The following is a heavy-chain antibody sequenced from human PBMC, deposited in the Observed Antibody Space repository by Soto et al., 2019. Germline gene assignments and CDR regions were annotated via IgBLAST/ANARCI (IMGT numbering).Heavy chain of an antibody. D-gene: IGHD4-17*01. J-gene: IGHJ6*03. CDR2: IYSGGST. V-gene: IGHV3-66*01. CDR3: ARVGRDYGDYGSYYYYYYMDV. CDR1: GFTVSSNY. Sequence: EVQLVESGGGLVQPGGSLRLSCAASGFTVSSNYMSWVRQAPGKGLEWVSVIYSGGSTYYADSVKGRFTISRDNSKNTLYLQRNSLRAEDTAVYYCARVGRDYGDYGSYYYYYYMDVWGKGTTVTVSS.